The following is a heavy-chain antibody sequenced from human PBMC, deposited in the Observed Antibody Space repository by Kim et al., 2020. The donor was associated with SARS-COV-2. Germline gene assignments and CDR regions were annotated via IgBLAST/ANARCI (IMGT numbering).Heavy chain of an antibody. V-gene: IGHV3-73*01. Sequence: GGSLRLSCAASGFTFSDSAMYWVRQASGKGLEWVGRIRSKANSYATAYDVSVKGRFIITRDDSTNTAYLQMNSLKTEDTAIYYCTRVPPYSNSRGDAFDIWGQGTMVTVSS. J-gene: IGHJ3*02. D-gene: IGHD2-2*01. CDR1: GFTFSDSA. CDR3: TRVPPYSNSRGDAFDI. CDR2: IRSKANSYAT.